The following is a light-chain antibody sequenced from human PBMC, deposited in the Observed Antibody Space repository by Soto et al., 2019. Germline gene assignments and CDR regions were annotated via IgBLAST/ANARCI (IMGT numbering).Light chain of an antibody. Sequence: EIVLTQSPGTLSLSPGERATLSCRASQSVSSTYLAWYQQKPGQAPRLLIYGASSRATGIPDRFSGSGSGTDFTLTISRLEPDDFAVYYCQQYDTSPSYTFGQGTNLEIK. CDR3: QQYDTSPSYT. CDR2: GAS. CDR1: QSVSSTY. J-gene: IGKJ2*01. V-gene: IGKV3-20*01.